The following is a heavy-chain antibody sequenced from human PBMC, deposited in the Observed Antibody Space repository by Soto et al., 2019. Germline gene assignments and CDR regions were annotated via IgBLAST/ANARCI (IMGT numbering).Heavy chain of an antibody. CDR2: ISIDGSST. D-gene: IGHD3-22*01. J-gene: IGHJ1*01. CDR1: GFSFISYV. Sequence: QVQLVESGGGVVQPGRSLRLSCTASGFSFISYVMHWVRQGPGEGLEWVAGISIDGSSTHYADSVKGRFTISRDNSKNTLYLQMESRTAEATTVYYCAREDESSGHAGPFHHWGQGTLVTVSS. V-gene: IGHV3-30*03. CDR3: AREDESSGHAGPFHH.